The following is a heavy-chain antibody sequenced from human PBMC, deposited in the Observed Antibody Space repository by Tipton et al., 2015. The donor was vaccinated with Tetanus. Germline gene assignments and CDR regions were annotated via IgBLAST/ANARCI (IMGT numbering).Heavy chain of an antibody. CDR3: AKDYYSSGTYFLSHDF. V-gene: IGHV3-74*01. CDR1: GFTFSSSC. D-gene: IGHD3-10*01. CDR2: INSDGSST. Sequence: SLRLSCAASGFTFSSSCMHWVRQGPGKGLVWVSRINSDGSSTTYADSVKGRFTISRDNAKNSLYLEMNSLRAEDTALYHCAKDYYSSGTYFLSHDFWGQGTLVTVSS. J-gene: IGHJ4*02.